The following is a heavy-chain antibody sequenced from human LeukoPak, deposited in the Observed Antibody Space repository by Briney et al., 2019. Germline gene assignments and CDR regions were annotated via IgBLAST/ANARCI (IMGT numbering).Heavy chain of an antibody. CDR3: GRLDDYDYSAW. CDR1: GFTFSSYW. Sequence: PGGSLRLSCAASGFTFSSYWMSWIRQPPGKGLEWIGSIYYNGNTYYNPSLKSRVTISVDTSKNQFSLKLNSVTAADTAVYFCGRLDDYDYSAWWGQGILVTVSS. J-gene: IGHJ4*02. V-gene: IGHV4-39*01. CDR2: IYYNGNT. D-gene: IGHD3-22*01.